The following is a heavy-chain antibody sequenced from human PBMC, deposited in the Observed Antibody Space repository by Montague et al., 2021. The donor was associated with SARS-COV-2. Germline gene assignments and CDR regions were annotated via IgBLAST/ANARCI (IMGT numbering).Heavy chain of an antibody. Sequence: SLRLSCAASGSIFSTYIMNWVRQAPGKGLEWVSSISGNSRYLYYADSVKGRFTISRDNAKNSLYLQMNSLRAEDTAVYYCAIATIDFRGQGTLVSVSS. CDR1: GSIFSTYI. D-gene: IGHD1-1*01. CDR2: ISGNSRYL. J-gene: IGHJ4*02. CDR3: AIATIDF. V-gene: IGHV3-21*01.